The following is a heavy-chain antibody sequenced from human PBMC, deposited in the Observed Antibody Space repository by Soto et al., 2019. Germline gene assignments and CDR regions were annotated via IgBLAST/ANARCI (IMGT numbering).Heavy chain of an antibody. V-gene: IGHV1-24*01. J-gene: IGHJ3*02. D-gene: IGHD3-10*01. CDR3: ATQRGRYYGSGSQTRDAFDI. CDR1: GYTLTELS. CDR2: FDPEDGET. Sequence: QVPLVQSGAEVKKPGASVKVSCKVSGYTLTELSMHWVRQAPGKGLEWMGGFDPEDGETIYAQKFQGRVTMTEDTSTDVAYMELSSLRSEDTAVYYCATQRGRYYGSGSQTRDAFDIWGQGTMVTVSS.